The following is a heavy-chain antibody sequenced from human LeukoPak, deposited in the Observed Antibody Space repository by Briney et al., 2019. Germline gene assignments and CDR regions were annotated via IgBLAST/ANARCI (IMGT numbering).Heavy chain of an antibody. J-gene: IGHJ4*02. Sequence: PGGSLRLSCAASGFTFSSYGMHWVRQAPGKGLEWVAFIRYDGSNKYYADSVRGRFTISRDNSKNTLFLQMNSLRAEDTAVYYCAAFDFDYWGQGTLVTVSS. CDR2: IRYDGSNK. D-gene: IGHD2/OR15-2a*01. CDR3: AAFDFDY. V-gene: IGHV3-30*02. CDR1: GFTFSSYG.